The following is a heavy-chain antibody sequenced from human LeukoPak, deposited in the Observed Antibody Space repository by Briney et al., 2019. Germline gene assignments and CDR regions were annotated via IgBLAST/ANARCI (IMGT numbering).Heavy chain of an antibody. J-gene: IGHJ4*02. CDR1: GYTFTGYY. CDR2: INPNSGGT. D-gene: IGHD3-10*01. CDR3: ARDERRRSGSYYNNYFDY. V-gene: IGHV1-2*02. Sequence: ASVKVSCKASGYTFTGYYMHWVRQAPGQGLEWMGWINPNSGGTNYAQKFQGRVTMTRDTSISTAYMELSRLRSDDTAVYYCARDERRRSGSYYNNYFDYWGQETLVTVSS.